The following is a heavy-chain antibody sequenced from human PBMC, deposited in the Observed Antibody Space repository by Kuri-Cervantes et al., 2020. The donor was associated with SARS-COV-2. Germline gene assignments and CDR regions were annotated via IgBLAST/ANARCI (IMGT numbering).Heavy chain of an antibody. J-gene: IGHJ6*03. D-gene: IGHD3-16*01. Sequence: SETLSLTCTVSGGSISSHYWSWIRQPPGKGLEWIGYIYYSGSTNYNPSLKSRVTISVDTSKNQFSLKLRSVTAADTAVYFCARDWGASTQYYYYYMDVWGKGTTVTVSS. V-gene: IGHV4-59*11. CDR1: GGSISSHY. CDR2: IYYSGST. CDR3: ARDWGASTQYYYYYMDV.